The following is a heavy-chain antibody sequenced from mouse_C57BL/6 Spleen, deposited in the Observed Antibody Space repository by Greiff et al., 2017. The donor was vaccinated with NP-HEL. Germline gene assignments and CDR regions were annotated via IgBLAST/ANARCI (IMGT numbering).Heavy chain of an antibody. V-gene: IGHV1-85*01. D-gene: IGHD1-1*01. Sequence: QVQLQQSGPELVKPGASVKLSCKASGYTFTSYDINWVKQRPGQGLEWIGWIYPRDGSTKYNEKFKGKGTLTVDTYSSTAYMELHSLTSEDSAVYFCARGDYYGSSPYWYFDVWGTGTTVTVSS. CDR3: ARGDYYGSSPYWYFDV. CDR2: IYPRDGST. CDR1: GYTFTSYD. J-gene: IGHJ1*03.